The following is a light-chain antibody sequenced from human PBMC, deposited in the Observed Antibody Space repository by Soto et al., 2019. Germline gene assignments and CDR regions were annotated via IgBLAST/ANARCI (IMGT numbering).Light chain of an antibody. CDR1: QYISKY. CDR2: DTS. Sequence: EIVLTQSPGTLSLSPGETATLYCRASQYISKYLAWYQQRPGQAPRLLIYDTSTRATGVPTRFSGSRSGAEFTLTINSLQSEDFAVYYCQPYNNWPLTFGGGTKVDIK. V-gene: IGKV3-15*01. CDR3: QPYNNWPLT. J-gene: IGKJ4*01.